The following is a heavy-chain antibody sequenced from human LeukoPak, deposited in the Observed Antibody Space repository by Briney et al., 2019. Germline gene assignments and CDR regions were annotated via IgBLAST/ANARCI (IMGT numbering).Heavy chain of an antibody. Sequence: VGTLRLSCAASGVTFSRFEMNWVRGAPGQGLEGLANIKQHGSEKYYVNSVKGRFTISRDNAKNSLYLQMNSLRAEDTAVFFCAKIRHSYDSSGYSYAEYFQHWGQGTLVTVSS. CDR3: AKIRHSYDSSGYSYAEYFQH. CDR2: IKQHGSEK. D-gene: IGHD3-22*01. J-gene: IGHJ1*01. V-gene: IGHV3-7*01. CDR1: GVTFSRFE.